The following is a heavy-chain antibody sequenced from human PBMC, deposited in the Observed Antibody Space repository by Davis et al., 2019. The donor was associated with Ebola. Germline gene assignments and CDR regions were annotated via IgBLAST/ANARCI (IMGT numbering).Heavy chain of an antibody. CDR1: GYTFTSYG. CDR3: AREMQGGYYYGMDV. D-gene: IGHD3-16*01. J-gene: IGHJ6*02. CDR2: INPSGSST. Sequence: AASVKVSCKASGYTFTSYGISWVRQAPGQGLEWMGIINPSGSSTSYAQKFQGRVTMTRDTSTSTVYMELSSLRSEDTAVYYCAREMQGGYYYGMDVWGQGTTVTVSS. V-gene: IGHV1-46*01.